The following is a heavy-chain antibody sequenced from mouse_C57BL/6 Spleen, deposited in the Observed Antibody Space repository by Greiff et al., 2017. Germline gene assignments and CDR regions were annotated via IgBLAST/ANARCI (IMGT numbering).Heavy chain of an antibody. CDR3: TTWGYDYVRFAY. CDR2: IDPEDGDT. CDR1: GFNIKDYY. Sequence: VQLQQSGAELVRPGASVKLSCTASGFNIKDYYMHWVKQRPEKGLEWIGRIDPEDGDTESAPKFQGKATMTADTSSNTAYLQLSSLTSEDTAVYYCTTWGYDYVRFAYWGQGTLVTVSA. J-gene: IGHJ3*01. V-gene: IGHV14-1*01. D-gene: IGHD2-4*01.